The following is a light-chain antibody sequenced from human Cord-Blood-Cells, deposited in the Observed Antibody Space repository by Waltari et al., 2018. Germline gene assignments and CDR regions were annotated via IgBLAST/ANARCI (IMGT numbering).Light chain of an antibody. CDR1: KSVLYSSNTKNY. Sequence: DIVMTESPDPLAVSLGERATMTCKSSKSVLYSSNTKNYFAWYQQKLGQPPRLPIYWASTRESGVPDRFRGSGSGTEFTLTISSLQAEDVAVYYCQQYYSTPWTYGQGTKVESK. CDR3: QQYYSTPWT. V-gene: IGKV4-1*01. CDR2: WAS. J-gene: IGKJ1*01.